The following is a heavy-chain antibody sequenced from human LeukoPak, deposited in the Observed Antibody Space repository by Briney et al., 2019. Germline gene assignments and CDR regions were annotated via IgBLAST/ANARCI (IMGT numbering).Heavy chain of an antibody. CDR3: VRDGYSGGAFDI. CDR2: IYPKSGGT. J-gene: IGHJ3*02. V-gene: IGHV1-2*02. D-gene: IGHD5-12*01. Sequence: ASVKVSCKASGYSFTGYYMHWVRQAPGQGLEWMGWIYPKSGGTNHAQKFQSRVTMTRDTSITTAFMELNILKSDDTAVYYCVRDGYSGGAFDIWGQGTMVTVSS. CDR1: GYSFTGYY.